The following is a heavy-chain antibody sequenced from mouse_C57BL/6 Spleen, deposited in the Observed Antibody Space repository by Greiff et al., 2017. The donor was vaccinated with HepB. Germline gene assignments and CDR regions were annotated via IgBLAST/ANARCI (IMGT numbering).Heavy chain of an antibody. V-gene: IGHV1-64*01. CDR3: ARADGYCWYFAV. CDR1: GYTFTSYW. Sequence: QVQLQQPGAELVKPGASVKLSCKASGYTFTSYWMHWVKQRPGQGLEWIGMIHPNSGSTNYNEKFKSKATLTVDKSSSTAYMQLSSLTSEDSAVYYCARADGYCWYFAVWGTGTTVTVSS. J-gene: IGHJ1*03. D-gene: IGHD2-3*01. CDR2: IHPNSGST.